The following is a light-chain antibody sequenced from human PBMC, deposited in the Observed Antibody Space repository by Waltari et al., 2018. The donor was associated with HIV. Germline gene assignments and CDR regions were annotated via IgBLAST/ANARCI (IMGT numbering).Light chain of an antibody. V-gene: IGKV3-20*01. CDR2: GTS. J-gene: IGKJ2*01. Sequence: EIVLTQSPLTLSLSPGATATLSCRASQTVNSRHLAWYQQRPGQAPRLLIYGTSTRVSGIPDRFSGSGSGTDFTLTISRLESEDFAVYSCQQYGSLPYTFGQGTKLEI. CDR1: QTVNSRH. CDR3: QQYGSLPYT.